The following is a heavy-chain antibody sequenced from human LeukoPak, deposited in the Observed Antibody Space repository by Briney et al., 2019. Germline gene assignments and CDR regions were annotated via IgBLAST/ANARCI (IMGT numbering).Heavy chain of an antibody. CDR2: IWYDGSNK. CDR3: ARTDYYDKSIDY. D-gene: IGHD3-22*01. CDR1: GFTFSSYG. Sequence: PGRSLRLSCAASGFTFSSYGMHWVRQAPGKGLEWVALIWYDGSNKYYADSVKGRFTISRDNSKNTLYLQMNSLRAEDTAVYYCARTDYYDKSIDYWGQGTLVTVSS. J-gene: IGHJ4*02. V-gene: IGHV3-33*01.